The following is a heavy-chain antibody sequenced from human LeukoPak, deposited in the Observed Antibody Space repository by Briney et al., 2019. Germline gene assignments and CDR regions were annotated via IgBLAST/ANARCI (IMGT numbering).Heavy chain of an antibody. CDR3: ARVVGIAARSAFDY. J-gene: IGHJ4*02. CDR2: INPNSGGT. D-gene: IGHD6-6*01. Sequence: ASVKVSCKASGYTFTGCYMHWVRQAPGQGLEWMGWINPNSGGTNYAQKFQGRVTMTRDTSISTACMELSRLRSEDTAVYYCARVVGIAARSAFDYWGQGTLVTVSS. V-gene: IGHV1-2*02. CDR1: GYTFTGCY.